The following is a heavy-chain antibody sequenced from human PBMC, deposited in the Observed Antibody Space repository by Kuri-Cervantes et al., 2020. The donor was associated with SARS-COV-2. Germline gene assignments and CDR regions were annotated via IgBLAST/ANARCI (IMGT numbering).Heavy chain of an antibody. V-gene: IGHV4-34*01. CDR3: ARGPGYNGYYYMDV. CDR2: ITHRGDT. Sequence: GSLRLSCAVYGGSFNTYYWAWIRQPPGKGLERVGEITHRGDTIYNMSLKSRVTISVDTSKKQFSLDLRSVTAADTAIYYCARGPGYNGYYYMDVWGSGTTVTVSS. J-gene: IGHJ6*03. CDR1: GGSFNTYY. D-gene: IGHD5-24*01.